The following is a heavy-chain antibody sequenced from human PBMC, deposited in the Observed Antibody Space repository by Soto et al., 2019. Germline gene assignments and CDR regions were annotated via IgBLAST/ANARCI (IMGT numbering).Heavy chain of an antibody. V-gene: IGHV1-69*13. CDR3: AREAGYYDSSAYSHFDY. CDR1: GGTFSSYA. CDR2: IIPIFGTA. Sequence: GASVKVSCKASGGTFSSYAISWVRQAPGQGLEWMGGIIPIFGTANYAQKFQGRVTITADESTSTAYMELSSLRSEDTAVYYCAREAGYYDSSAYSHFDYWGQGTLVTVSS. J-gene: IGHJ4*02. D-gene: IGHD3-22*01.